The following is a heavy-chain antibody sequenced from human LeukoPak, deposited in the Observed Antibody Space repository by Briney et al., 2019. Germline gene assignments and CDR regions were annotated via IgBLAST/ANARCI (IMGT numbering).Heavy chain of an antibody. J-gene: IGHJ5*02. CDR3: AREYSSGLSWFDP. Sequence: SETLSLTCTLSGGSINNYYWSWIRQPPGKGLEWIGYIYYNGNTNYNPFLKSRVTISVDTSKNQFSLKLSSVTAADTAVYFCAREYSSGLSWFDPWGQGTLVTVSS. D-gene: IGHD6-19*01. V-gene: IGHV4-59*01. CDR2: IYYNGNT. CDR1: GGSINNYY.